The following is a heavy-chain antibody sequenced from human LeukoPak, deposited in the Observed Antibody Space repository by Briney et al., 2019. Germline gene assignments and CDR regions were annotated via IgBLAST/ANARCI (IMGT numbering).Heavy chain of an antibody. D-gene: IGHD6-13*01. CDR3: ARDRVAAAGNWFDP. J-gene: IGHJ5*02. V-gene: IGHV1-2*02. CDR2: INPNSGGT. CDR1: GYTFTSYG. Sequence: EASVKVSCKASGYTFTSYGISWVRQAPGQGLEWMGWINPNSGGTNYAQKFQGRVTMTRDTSISTAYMELSRLRSDDTAVYYCARDRVAAAGNWFDPWGQGTLVTVSS.